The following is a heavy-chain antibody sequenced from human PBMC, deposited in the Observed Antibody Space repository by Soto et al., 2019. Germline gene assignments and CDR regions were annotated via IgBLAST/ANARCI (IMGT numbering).Heavy chain of an antibody. D-gene: IGHD5-18*01. CDR1: RGTFNRYA. V-gene: IGHV1-69*01. J-gene: IGHJ4*02. Sequence: QVQLVQSGAEVKKPGSSVKVSCLASRGTFNRYAINWVRQAPGHGLEWLGALVPQFGTPNYAQKFQDRVTIVADESTNTTSMELRGLTSDDTAVYYCARQNRDTPMVSFDVSGQGTLVTVSS. CDR2: LVPQFGTP. CDR3: ARQNRDTPMVSFDV.